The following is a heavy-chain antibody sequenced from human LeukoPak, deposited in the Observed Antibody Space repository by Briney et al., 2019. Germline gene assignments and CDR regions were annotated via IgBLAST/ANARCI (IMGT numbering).Heavy chain of an antibody. J-gene: IGHJ4*02. D-gene: IGHD1-1*01. V-gene: IGHV1-69*05. CDR1: GGTFSSYA. CDR2: IIPIFGTA. CDR3: ARASSGNNWDY. Sequence: ASVKVSCKASGGTFSSYAISWVRQALGQGLEWMGGIIPIFGTANYAQKFQGRVTITTDESTSTAYMELSSLRSEDTAVYYCARASSGNNWDYWGQGTLVTVSS.